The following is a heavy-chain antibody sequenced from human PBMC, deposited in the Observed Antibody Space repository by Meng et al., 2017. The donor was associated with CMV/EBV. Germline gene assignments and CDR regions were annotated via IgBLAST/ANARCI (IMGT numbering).Heavy chain of an antibody. Sequence: ASVKVSCKASGYTFTGYYMHWVRQAPGQGLEWMGWINPNSGGTNYAQKFQGRVTMTRDTSISTAYMELSRLRSEDTAVYYCAREFFDYYDSSGYFLYWGQGTLVTVSS. CDR3: AREFFDYYDSSGYFLY. J-gene: IGHJ4*02. V-gene: IGHV1-2*02. D-gene: IGHD3-22*01. CDR1: GYTFTGYY. CDR2: INPNSGGT.